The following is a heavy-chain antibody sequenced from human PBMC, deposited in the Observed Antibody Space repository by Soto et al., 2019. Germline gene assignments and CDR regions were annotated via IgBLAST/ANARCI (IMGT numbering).Heavy chain of an antibody. CDR1: DGNIINRSYC. V-gene: IGHV4-39*01. Sequence: PCSVADGNIINRSYCRSSKKKPPGKGLEWIGSIYYSGSTYYNPSLKSRVTISVDTSKNQFSLKLSSVTAADTAVYYCARQKDIVVVVAATGPAFDPWGQGTLVTVSS. CDR2: IYYSGST. CDR3: ARQKDIVVVVAATGPAFDP. J-gene: IGHJ5*02. D-gene: IGHD2-15*01.